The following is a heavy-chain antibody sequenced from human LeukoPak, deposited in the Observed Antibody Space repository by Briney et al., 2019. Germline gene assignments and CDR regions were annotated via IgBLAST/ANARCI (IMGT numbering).Heavy chain of an antibody. CDR2: IIPIFGTA. CDR3: ARSLGYCSVGSCYEPVY. CDR1: GGTFSSYA. J-gene: IGHJ4*02. V-gene: IGHV1-69*13. D-gene: IGHD2-15*01. Sequence: GASVKVSCKASGGTFSSYAISWVRQAPGQGLEWMGGIIPIFGTANYAQKFQGRVTITADESTSTAYMELSSLRSEDTAVYYCARSLGYCSVGSCYEPVYWGQGTLVTVSS.